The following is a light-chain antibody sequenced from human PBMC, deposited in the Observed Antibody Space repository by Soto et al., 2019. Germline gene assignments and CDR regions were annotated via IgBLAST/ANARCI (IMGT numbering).Light chain of an antibody. Sequence: DIPMTQSPATLSASVGDSVTITCRASQSISHWLAWYQQKPGKAPKFLIYDASSLESGVPSRFSGSGSGTEFTLSISSLQPADFATYYCQQYDSVLGTFGPGTKVEI. V-gene: IGKV1-5*01. CDR1: QSISHW. CDR2: DAS. CDR3: QQYDSVLGT. J-gene: IGKJ1*01.